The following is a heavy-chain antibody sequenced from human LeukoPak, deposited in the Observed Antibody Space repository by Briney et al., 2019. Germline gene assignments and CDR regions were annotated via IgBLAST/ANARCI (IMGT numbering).Heavy chain of an antibody. D-gene: IGHD5-18*01. CDR3: AKSAAAMVTYYFDY. J-gene: IGHJ4*02. V-gene: IGHV3-23*01. CDR2: ISGSGGST. Sequence: PGGSLRLSCAASGFTFSSYAMSWVRQAPGKGLEWVSVISGSGGSTYYADSVKGRFTISRDNSKNTLYLQMSSLRAEDTAVYFCAKSAAAMVTYYFDYWGQGTLVTVSS. CDR1: GFTFSSYA.